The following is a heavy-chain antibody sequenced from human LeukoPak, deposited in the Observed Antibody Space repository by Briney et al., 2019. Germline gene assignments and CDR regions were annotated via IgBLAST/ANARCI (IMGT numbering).Heavy chain of an antibody. CDR2: IRYDGSNK. V-gene: IGHV3-30*02. J-gene: IGHJ4*02. CDR3: AKDAVLLWFGELY. D-gene: IGHD3-10*01. Sequence: GGSLRLSCAASGFTFSSYGMHWVRQAPGKGLEWVAFIRYDGSNKYYADSGKGRFTISRDNSKNTLYLQMNSLRAEDTAVYYCAKDAVLLWFGELYWGQGTLVTVSS. CDR1: GFTFSSYG.